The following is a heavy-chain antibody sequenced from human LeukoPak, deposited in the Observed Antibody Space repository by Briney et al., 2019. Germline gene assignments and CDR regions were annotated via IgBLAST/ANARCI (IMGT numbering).Heavy chain of an antibody. Sequence: GGSLRLSCEASGIAFKNHVLHWVRQAPGKGLEWVAFIRYDGSNKYYADSVKGRFTISRDNSKNTLYLQMNSLRAEDTAVYYCAKDRPYSGSYYFDYWGQGTLVTVSS. CDR3: AKDRPYSGSYYFDY. D-gene: IGHD1-26*01. V-gene: IGHV3-30*02. CDR2: IRYDGSNK. J-gene: IGHJ4*02. CDR1: GIAFKNHV.